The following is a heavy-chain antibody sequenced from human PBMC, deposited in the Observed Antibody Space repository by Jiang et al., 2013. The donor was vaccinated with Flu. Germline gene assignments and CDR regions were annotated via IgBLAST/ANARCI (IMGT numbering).Heavy chain of an antibody. CDR2: INPSGGST. D-gene: IGHD3-22*01. J-gene: IGHJ5*02. V-gene: IGHV1-46*01. CDR3: ARSYDSSGYSWFDP. Sequence: GAEVKKPGASVKVSCKASGYTFSNYHMHWVRQAPGQGLEWMGIINPSGGSTRYAQKFQGSVTMTRDTSTSTVYMELSSLRSEDTAVYYCARSYDSSGYSWFDPWGQGTLVTVSS. CDR1: GYTFSNYH.